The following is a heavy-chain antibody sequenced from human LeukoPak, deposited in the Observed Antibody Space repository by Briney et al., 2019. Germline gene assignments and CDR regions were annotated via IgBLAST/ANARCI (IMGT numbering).Heavy chain of an antibody. CDR3: ARDRSSSWSKIAYYYGMDV. V-gene: IGHV3-21*01. CDR2: IISSSSYI. D-gene: IGHD6-13*01. Sequence: GGSLRLSGAASGFTFSSYSMNWVRQAPGKGLEWVSSIISSSSYIYYADSVKGRFTISRDNAKNSLYLQMNSLRAEDTAVYYCARDRSSSWSKIAYYYGMDVWGQGTTVTVSS. J-gene: IGHJ6*02. CDR1: GFTFSSYS.